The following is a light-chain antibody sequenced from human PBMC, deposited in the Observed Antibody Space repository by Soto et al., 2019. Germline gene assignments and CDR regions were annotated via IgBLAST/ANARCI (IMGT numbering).Light chain of an antibody. Sequence: EIVLTQSPGTLSLSPGERATLSCRASQSVTSSYLAWYQQKPGQAPRLLISGASSRATGIPDRFSGSGSGTDFTLTISRLEPEDFAVYYCQQYSTSRLTFGGGIQVEIK. J-gene: IGKJ4*01. CDR3: QQYSTSRLT. CDR2: GAS. CDR1: QSVTSSY. V-gene: IGKV3-20*01.